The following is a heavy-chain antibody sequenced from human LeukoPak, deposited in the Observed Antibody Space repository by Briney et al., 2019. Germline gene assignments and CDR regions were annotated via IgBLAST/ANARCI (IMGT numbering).Heavy chain of an antibody. V-gene: IGHV3-23*01. CDR3: AKHQQVYGDSLMDV. J-gene: IGHJ6*02. CDR1: RFTFNTYA. D-gene: IGHD4-17*01. Sequence: GGSLRLSCAASRFTFNTYAMSWVRQAPGKGLEWVSTISGSGSRTYYADSVKGRFTISRDNSKNTLYLQMNSLRAEDTAIYYCAKHQQVYGDSLMDVWGQGTTVTVSS. CDR2: ISGSGSRT.